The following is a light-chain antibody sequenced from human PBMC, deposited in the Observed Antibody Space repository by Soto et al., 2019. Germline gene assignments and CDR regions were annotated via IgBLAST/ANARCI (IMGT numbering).Light chain of an antibody. Sequence: QPVLTQPPSVSGAPGQRVTISCTGSSSNIGAHYDVHWYQQLPGTAPKLLIYANSNRPSGVPDRFSGSKSGTSASLAITGLQAEDEADYYCQSYDSSLSGSNWVFGGGTKLTVL. V-gene: IGLV1-40*01. CDR2: ANS. CDR3: QSYDSSLSGSNWV. CDR1: SSNIGAHYD. J-gene: IGLJ3*02.